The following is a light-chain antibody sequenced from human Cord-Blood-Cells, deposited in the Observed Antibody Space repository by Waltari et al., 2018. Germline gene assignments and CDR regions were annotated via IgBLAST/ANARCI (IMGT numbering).Light chain of an antibody. CDR1: QSVLYSSNNKNY. CDR2: WAS. CDR3: QQYYSTPPT. J-gene: IGKJ2*01. Sequence: DIVMTQSPDSLAVSLGERATINCKSSQSVLYSSNNKNYLAWYQQKPGQPPKLLIYWASTRESGVPDRCSGSGSATDFTLTISSLQAEDVAVYYCQQYYSTPPTFGQGTKLEIK. V-gene: IGKV4-1*01.